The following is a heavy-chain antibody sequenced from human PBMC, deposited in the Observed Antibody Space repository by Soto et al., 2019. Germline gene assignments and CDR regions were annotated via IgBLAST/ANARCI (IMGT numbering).Heavy chain of an antibody. CDR2: ISAYNGNT. D-gene: IGHD3-22*01. CDR1: GYTFTSYG. CDR3: ARDPGVNYYDSSGYSDY. V-gene: IGHV1-18*01. J-gene: IGHJ4*02. Sequence: QVQLVQSGAEVKKPGASVKVSCKASGYTFTSYGISWVRQAPGQGLEWMGWISAYNGNTNYAQKLQGRVTMTTDTTTSTAYMELRSRRSDDTAVYYCARDPGVNYYDSSGYSDYWGQGTLVTVSS.